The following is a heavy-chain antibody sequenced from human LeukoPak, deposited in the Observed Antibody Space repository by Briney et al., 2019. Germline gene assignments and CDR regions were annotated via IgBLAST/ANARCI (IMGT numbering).Heavy chain of an antibody. CDR3: ARDLVSAGFDI. J-gene: IGHJ3*02. V-gene: IGHV7-4-1*02. D-gene: IGHD6-6*01. Sequence: ASVKVSCKASGGTFSSYPISWVRQAPGQGLELMGWINTNTGIPTYAQGFAGRFVFSLDTSVTTAYLQITSLKAEDTAVYYCARDLVSAGFDIWGQGTMVTVSS. CDR1: GGTFSSYP. CDR2: INTNTGIP.